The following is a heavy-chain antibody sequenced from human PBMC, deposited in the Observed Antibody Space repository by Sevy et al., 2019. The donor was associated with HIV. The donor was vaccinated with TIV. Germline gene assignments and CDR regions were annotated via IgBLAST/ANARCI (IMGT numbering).Heavy chain of an antibody. CDR1: GFTFSSYA. D-gene: IGHD2-8*01. J-gene: IGHJ4*02. CDR3: ARVMAANDY. Sequence: GGSLRLSCAASGFTFSSYAMHRVRQAPGKGLEWVAVISYDGSNKYYADSVKGRFTISRDNSKNTLYLQMNSLRAEDTAVYYCARVMAANDYWGQGTLVTVSS. V-gene: IGHV3-30-3*01. CDR2: ISYDGSNK.